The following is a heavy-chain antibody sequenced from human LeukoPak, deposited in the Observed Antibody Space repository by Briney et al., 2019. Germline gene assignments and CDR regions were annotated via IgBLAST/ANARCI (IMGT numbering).Heavy chain of an antibody. J-gene: IGHJ4*02. D-gene: IGHD3-22*01. CDR3: AAELSSSYFDY. Sequence: ASVKVSCKVSGYMFTELSMHWVRQAPGKGLEWMGGFDPEDDEKMYAQKFQGRVTMTEDTSTDTAYMELSSLRSEDTAVYYCAAELSSSYFDYWGQGTLVTVSS. CDR1: GYMFTELS. V-gene: IGHV1-24*01. CDR2: FDPEDDEK.